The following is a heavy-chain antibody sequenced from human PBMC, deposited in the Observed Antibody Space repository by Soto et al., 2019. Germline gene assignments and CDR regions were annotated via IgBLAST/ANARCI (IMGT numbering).Heavy chain of an antibody. V-gene: IGHV4-59*11. J-gene: IGHJ4*02. Sequence: PQTLSHTYTASAVTTSPRASLWFRHLPGKGLEWIGYIYYSGSTNYNPSLKSRVTISVDTSKNQFSLKLSSVTAADTAVYYCARGRFLEWFPDYWGQGTLVTVSS. CDR1: AVTTSPRA. D-gene: IGHD3-3*01. CDR2: IYYSGST. CDR3: ARGRFLEWFPDY.